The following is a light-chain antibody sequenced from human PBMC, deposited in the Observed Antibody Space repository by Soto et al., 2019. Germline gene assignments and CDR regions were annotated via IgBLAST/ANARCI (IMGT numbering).Light chain of an antibody. V-gene: IGKV1-5*01. CDR1: QTISSW. CDR3: QQLT. Sequence: DIQMTQSPSTLSGSVGDRVTITCRASQTISSWLAWYQQKPGKAPKLLIYDASSLESGVPSRFSGSGSGTEFTLTISSLQPDDFATYYCQQLTFGQGTRLEIK. J-gene: IGKJ5*01. CDR2: DAS.